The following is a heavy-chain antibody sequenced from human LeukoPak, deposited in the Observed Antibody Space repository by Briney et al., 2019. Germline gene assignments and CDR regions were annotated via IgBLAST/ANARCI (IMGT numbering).Heavy chain of an antibody. V-gene: IGHV3-21*01. J-gene: IGHJ4*02. CDR2: IVSSSSYI. CDR3: VRGGDSGDY. D-gene: IGHD2-21*01. CDR1: GFTFSNYW. Sequence: TGGSLRLSCAASGFTFSNYWMSWVRQAPGKGLEWVSSIVSSSSYIYYADSVKGRFTISRDNAKNSLYLQMNSLRVEDTAVYYCVRGGDSGDYWGQGTLVTVSS.